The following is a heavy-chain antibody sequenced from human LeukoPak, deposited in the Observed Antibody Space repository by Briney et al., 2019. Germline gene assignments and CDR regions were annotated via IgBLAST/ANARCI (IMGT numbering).Heavy chain of an antibody. J-gene: IGHJ6*02. CDR3: ARAPRLRYFDLGPDYGMDV. Sequence: SETLSLTCTVSGGSISSYYWSWIRQPPGKGLEWIGYIYYSGSTNYNPSLKSRVTISVDTSKNQFSLKLSSVTAADTAVYYCARAPRLRYFDLGPDYGMDVWGQGTTVTVSS. V-gene: IGHV4-59*01. D-gene: IGHD3-9*01. CDR1: GGSISSYY. CDR2: IYYSGST.